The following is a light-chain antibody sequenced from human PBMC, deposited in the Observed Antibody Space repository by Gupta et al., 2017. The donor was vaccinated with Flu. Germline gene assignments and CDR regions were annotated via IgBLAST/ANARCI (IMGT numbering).Light chain of an antibody. CDR2: SNN. CDR1: SSNIGSNT. Sequence: QSVLTQPPSASGTPGQRVTISGSGSSSNIGSNTVHWYQQLPGTAPKLLTYSNNQRPSGVPDRFSGSKSGTSASLAISGLQAEDEADYYCAAWDDSLNGPVFGGGTKLTVL. V-gene: IGLV1-44*01. J-gene: IGLJ3*02. CDR3: AAWDDSLNGPV.